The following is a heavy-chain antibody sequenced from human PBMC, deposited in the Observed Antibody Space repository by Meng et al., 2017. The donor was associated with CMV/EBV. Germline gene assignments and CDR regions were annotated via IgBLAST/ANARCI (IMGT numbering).Heavy chain of an antibody. J-gene: IGHJ4*02. CDR2: IYPGDSDT. CDR1: GYSFTSYW. CDR3: ARRGLEWPRDPNYYFDY. V-gene: IGHV5-51*01. D-gene: IGHD1-1*01. Sequence: GESLKISCKGSGYSFTSYWIGWVRQMPGKGLEWMGIIYPGDSDTRYSPSFQGQVTILADKSISTAYLQWSSLKASDTAMYYCARRGLEWPRDPNYYFDYWGQGTLVTVSS.